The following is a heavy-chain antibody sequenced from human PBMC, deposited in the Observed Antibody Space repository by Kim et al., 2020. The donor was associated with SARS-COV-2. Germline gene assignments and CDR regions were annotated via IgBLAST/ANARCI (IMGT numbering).Heavy chain of an antibody. J-gene: IGHJ6*02. CDR1: GFTFSSYW. CDR3: ARSSYYGSGTSNYGMDV. V-gene: IGHV3-7*03. Sequence: GGSLRLSCAASGFTFSSYWMSWVRQAPGKGLEWVANIKQDGSEKYYVDSVKGRFTISRDNAKNSLYLQMNSLRAEDTAVYYCARSSYYGSGTSNYGMDVWGQGTTVTVSS. CDR2: IKQDGSEK. D-gene: IGHD3-10*01.